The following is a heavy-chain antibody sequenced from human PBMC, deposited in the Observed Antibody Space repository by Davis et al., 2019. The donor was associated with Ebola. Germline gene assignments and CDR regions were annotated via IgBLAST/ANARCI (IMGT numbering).Heavy chain of an antibody. V-gene: IGHV1-2*04. CDR2: INPNSGGT. CDR1: GYTFTGYY. J-gene: IGHJ6*02. CDR3: ARGGYCSSTSCYSGYGMDV. Sequence: AASVKVSCKASGYTFTGYYMHWVRQAPGQGLEWMGWINPNSGGTNYAQKFQGWVTMTRDTSISTAYMELRRLRSDDTAVYYCARGGYCSSTSCYSGYGMDVWGQGTTVTVSS. D-gene: IGHD2-2*03.